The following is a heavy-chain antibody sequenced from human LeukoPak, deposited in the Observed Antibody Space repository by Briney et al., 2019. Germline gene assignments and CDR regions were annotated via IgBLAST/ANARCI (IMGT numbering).Heavy chain of an antibody. CDR1: GLTFSSYA. Sequence: GGSLRLSCTASGLTFSSYARSWVRQAPGKGLEWVSGISGSGGSAYYADSVKGRFTISRDNSKNTLYMQMNTLRAEDTAVYYCATLGYCSSTSCYGYYYGMDVWGQGTTVTVSS. D-gene: IGHD2-2*01. CDR2: ISGSGGSA. J-gene: IGHJ6*02. CDR3: ATLGYCSSTSCYGYYYGMDV. V-gene: IGHV3-23*01.